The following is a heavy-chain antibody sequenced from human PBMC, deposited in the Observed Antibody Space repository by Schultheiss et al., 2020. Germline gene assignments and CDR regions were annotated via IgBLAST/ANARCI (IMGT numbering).Heavy chain of an antibody. D-gene: IGHD3-9*01. V-gene: IGHV3-23*01. Sequence: GESLKISCADSGFTFSSYAMSWVRQAPGKGLEWVSAISGSGGSTYYADSVKGRFTISRDNAKNSLYLQMNSLRAEDTAVYYCARDQAYYDILTGYYTMVGAFDIWGQGTMVTVSS. J-gene: IGHJ3*02. CDR3: ARDQAYYDILTGYYTMVGAFDI. CDR1: GFTFSSYA. CDR2: ISGSGGST.